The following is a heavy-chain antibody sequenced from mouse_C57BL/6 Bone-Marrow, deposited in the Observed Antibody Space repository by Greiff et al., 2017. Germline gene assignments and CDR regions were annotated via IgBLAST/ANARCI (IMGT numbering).Heavy chain of an antibody. J-gene: IGHJ1*03. CDR3: GYYGYDGPCWYFDV. D-gene: IGHD2-2*01. CDR2: INPSNGGT. V-gene: IGHV1-53*01. CDR1: GYTFTSYW. Sequence: QVQLQQPGTELVKPGASVKLSCKASGYTFTSYWMHWVQQRPGQGLEWIGNINPSNGGTNYNEKFKSKATLTVDKSSSTAYMQLSSLTSEDSAVYYCGYYGYDGPCWYFDVWGTGTTVTVSS.